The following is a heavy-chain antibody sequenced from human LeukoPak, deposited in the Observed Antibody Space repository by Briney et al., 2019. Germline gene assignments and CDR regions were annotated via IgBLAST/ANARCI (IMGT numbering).Heavy chain of an antibody. CDR3: ARFPAAVAGTTIFDI. V-gene: IGHV4-34*01. Sequence: PETLSLTCAVYGGSFSGYYWSWIRQPPGKGLEWIGEINHSGSTNYNPSLKSRVTISVDTSKNQFSLKLSSVTAADTAVYYCARFPAAVAGTTIFDIWGQGTMVTVSS. CDR1: GGSFSGYY. J-gene: IGHJ3*02. CDR2: INHSGST. D-gene: IGHD6-19*01.